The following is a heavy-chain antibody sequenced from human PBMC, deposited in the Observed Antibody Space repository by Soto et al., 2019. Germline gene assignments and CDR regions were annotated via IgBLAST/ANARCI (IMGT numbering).Heavy chain of an antibody. Sequence: ASVKVSCKASGYTFTSYDINWVRQATGQGLEWMGWMNPNSGNTGYAQKFQGRVTMTRNTSISTAYMELSSLRSEDTAVYYCARVDGLRFLEWLLRKDYYYGMDVWG. D-gene: IGHD3-3*01. V-gene: IGHV1-8*01. CDR1: GYTFTSYD. CDR3: ARVDGLRFLEWLLRKDYYYGMDV. CDR2: MNPNSGNT. J-gene: IGHJ6*02.